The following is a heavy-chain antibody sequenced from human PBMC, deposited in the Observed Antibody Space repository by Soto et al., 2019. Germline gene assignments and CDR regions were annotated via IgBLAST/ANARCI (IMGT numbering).Heavy chain of an antibody. J-gene: IGHJ6*03. CDR3: ARDQSVNDYRYYYYYYYMDV. CDR1: GDSVSSNSAA. V-gene: IGHV6-1*01. D-gene: IGHD4-4*01. CDR2: TYYRSKWYN. Sequence: SQTLSLTCAISGDSVSSNSAAWNWIRQSPSRGLEWLGRTYYRSKWYNDYAVSVKSRITINPDTSKNQFSLQLNSVTPEDTAVYYCARDQSVNDYRYYYYYYYMDVWGKGTTVTVSS.